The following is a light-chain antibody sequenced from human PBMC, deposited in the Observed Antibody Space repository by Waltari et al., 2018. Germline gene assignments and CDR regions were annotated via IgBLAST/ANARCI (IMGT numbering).Light chain of an antibody. CDR3: AAWDDSLNGWV. CDR1: SSNIVSNT. J-gene: IGLJ3*02. V-gene: IGLV1-44*01. Sequence: QSVLTQPPSASGTPGQRVTISCSGSSSNIVSNTVNWYQQLPGTAPKLLIYSNKRRPSGVPDRFSGSKSGTSASLAISGLQSEDEADYYCAAWDDSLNGWVFGGGTKLTVL. CDR2: SNK.